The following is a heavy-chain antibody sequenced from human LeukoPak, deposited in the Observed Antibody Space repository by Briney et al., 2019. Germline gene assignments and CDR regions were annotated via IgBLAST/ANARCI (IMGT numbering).Heavy chain of an antibody. V-gene: IGHV3-23*01. J-gene: IGHJ4*02. D-gene: IGHD3-22*01. CDR2: ISGSGGST. CDR1: GFTFSSYA. Sequence: GGSLRLSCAASGFTFSSYAMSWVRQAPGKGLEWVSAISGSGGSTYYADSVKGRFTISRDNSKNTLYLQMNSLRAEDTAVYYCAKGRTYYYDSSGYYYVVWGQGTLVTVSS. CDR3: AKGRTYYYDSSGYYYVV.